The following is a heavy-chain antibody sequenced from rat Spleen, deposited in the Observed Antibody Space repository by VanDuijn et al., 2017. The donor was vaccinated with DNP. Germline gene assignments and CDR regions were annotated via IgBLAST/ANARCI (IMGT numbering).Heavy chain of an antibody. CDR1: GFTFSNYY. CDR2: ISTSGSTT. D-gene: IGHD1-11*01. CDR3: ARQETTVYNWFAY. Sequence: EVQLVESGGGLVQPGRPLKLSCTASGFTFSNYYMAWVRQAPKKGLEWVATISTSGSTTYYPYSVKGRFTISRDNAKSSLYIQMNSLKSEDTATYYWARQETTVYNWFAYWGQGTLVTVSS. J-gene: IGHJ3*01. V-gene: IGHV5-25*01.